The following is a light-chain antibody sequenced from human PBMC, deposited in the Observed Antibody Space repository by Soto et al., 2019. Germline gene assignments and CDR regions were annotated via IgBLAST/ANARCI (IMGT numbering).Light chain of an antibody. CDR1: SSDIGGHNY. Sequence: QSVLTQPASVSGSPRQSITVSCTGTSSDIGGHNYVSWYQQHPGKAPKLIIYEVSNRPSGVSNRFSGSKSGNTASLTISGLQAEDEADYYRSSYASTSTPCVFGNGTKVTVL. J-gene: IGLJ1*01. CDR2: EVS. CDR3: SSYASTSTPCV. V-gene: IGLV2-14*01.